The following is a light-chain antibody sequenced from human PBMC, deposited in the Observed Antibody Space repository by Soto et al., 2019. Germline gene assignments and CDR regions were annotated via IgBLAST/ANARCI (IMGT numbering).Light chain of an antibody. V-gene: IGLV2-14*01. Sequence: QSALTQPASVSGSPGQSITVSCTGSSSDFGDDKYVSWYQQQPGKGPNLLIYGVNSRPPGISNRFSGSKSGNTASLTISGLQVEDEAEYFCGSFTTSRIWVFGGGTQLTVL. J-gene: IGLJ3*02. CDR1: SSDFGDDKY. CDR2: GVN. CDR3: GSFTTSRIWV.